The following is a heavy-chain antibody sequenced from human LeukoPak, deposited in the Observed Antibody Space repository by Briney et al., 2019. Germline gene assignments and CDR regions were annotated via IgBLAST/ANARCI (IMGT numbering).Heavy chain of an antibody. D-gene: IGHD3-9*01. CDR3: ARCPLRYFDWFGRWYFDY. CDR1: GGSFSGYY. CDR2: INHSGST. V-gene: IGHV4-34*01. J-gene: IGHJ4*02. Sequence: SETLSLTYAVYGGSFSGYYWSWIRQPPGKGLEWIGEINHSGSTNYNPSLKSRVTISVDTSKNQFSLKLSSVTAADTAVYYCARCPLRYFDWFGRWYFDYWGQGTLVTVSS.